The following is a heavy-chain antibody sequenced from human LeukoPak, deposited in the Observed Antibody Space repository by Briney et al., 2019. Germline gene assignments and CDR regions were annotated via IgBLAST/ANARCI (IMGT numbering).Heavy chain of an antibody. J-gene: IGHJ5*02. V-gene: IGHV3-73*01. CDR3: TRHPHMVRGVPRFDP. CDR2: IRSKANSYAT. Sequence: GGSLRLSCAASGFTFSGSAMHWVRQASGKGLEWDGRIRSKANSYATAYAASVKGRFTISRDDSKNAAYLQMNSLKTEDTAVYYCTRHPHMVRGVPRFDPWGQGTLVTVSS. D-gene: IGHD3-10*01. CDR1: GFTFSGSA.